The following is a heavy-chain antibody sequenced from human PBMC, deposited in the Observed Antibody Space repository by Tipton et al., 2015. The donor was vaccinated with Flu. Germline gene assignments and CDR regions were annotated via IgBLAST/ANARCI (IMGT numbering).Heavy chain of an antibody. CDR1: GGSINYGGYY. V-gene: IGHV4-31*03. CDR2: IYYTGRT. CDR3: ARDWGTKIDY. J-gene: IGHJ4*02. Sequence: LRLSCTVSGGSINYGGYYYSWVRQRPGKGLEWIGYIYYTGRTYYSPSLESRVTISADTSKKQFSLNLSSVTAADTAVYYCARDWGTKIDYWGQGTLVTVSS. D-gene: IGHD1-14*01.